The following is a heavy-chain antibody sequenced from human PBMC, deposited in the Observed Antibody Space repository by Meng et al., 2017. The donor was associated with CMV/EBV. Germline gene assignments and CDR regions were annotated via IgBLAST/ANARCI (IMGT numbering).Heavy chain of an antibody. J-gene: IGHJ6*02. V-gene: IGHV3-30*02. CDR2: IRYDGSNK. Sequence: GGSLRLSCAAFGFTFSSYGMHWVRQAPGKGLEWVAFIRYDGSNKYYADSVKGRFTISRDNSKNTLYLQMNSLRAEDTAVYYCAKDTIFGVDLNYYGMDVWGQGTTVTVSS. D-gene: IGHD3-3*01. CDR1: GFTFSSYG. CDR3: AKDTIFGVDLNYYGMDV.